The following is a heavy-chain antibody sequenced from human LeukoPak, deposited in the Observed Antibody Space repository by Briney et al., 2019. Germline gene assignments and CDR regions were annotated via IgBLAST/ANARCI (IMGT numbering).Heavy chain of an antibody. Sequence: ASVKVSCKASGYTFTSYGISWVRQAPGQGLEWMGWISAYNGNTNYARKLQGRITITTDTSTSTAYMELRSLRPDDRAVYHCARRPPPYHSYYGMDVWGQGTTVTVSS. V-gene: IGHV1-18*01. J-gene: IGHJ6*02. CDR3: ARRPPPYHSYYGMDV. CDR2: ISAYNGNT. CDR1: GYTFTSYG.